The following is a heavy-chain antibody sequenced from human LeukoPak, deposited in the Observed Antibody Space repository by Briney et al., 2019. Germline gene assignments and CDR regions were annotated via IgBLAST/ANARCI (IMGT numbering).Heavy chain of an antibody. Sequence: GASVKVSCKASGYTFTSYYMHWVRQAPGQGLEWMGIINPSGGSTSYAQKFQGRVTMTRDTSTGTVYMELSSLRSEDTAVYYCARAGFEFGYFQHWGQGTLVTVSS. CDR1: GYTFTSYY. D-gene: IGHD3-10*01. CDR3: ARAGFEFGYFQH. CDR2: INPSGGST. V-gene: IGHV1-46*01. J-gene: IGHJ1*01.